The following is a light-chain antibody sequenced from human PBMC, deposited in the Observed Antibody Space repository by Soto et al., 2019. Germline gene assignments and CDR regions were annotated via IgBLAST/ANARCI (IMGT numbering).Light chain of an antibody. J-gene: IGKJ4*01. Sequence: IQLTQSPSSLSASLGDRVTITCRASQGISSHLAWYQQKPGKAPKLLIYAASTLQSGVPSRFSGSRSGTDCTLTISSLQPEDVATYYCQQLSSYPLTLGGGTKVDIK. V-gene: IGKV1-9*01. CDR1: QGISSH. CDR3: QQLSSYPLT. CDR2: AAS.